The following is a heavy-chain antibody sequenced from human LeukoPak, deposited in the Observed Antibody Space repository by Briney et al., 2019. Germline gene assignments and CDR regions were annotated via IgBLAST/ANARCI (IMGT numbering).Heavy chain of an antibody. CDR3: ASHSSGWNHFDY. V-gene: IGHV4-59*08. Sequence: SETLSLTCTVSGGSISSYYWSWIRQPPGKGLEWIGYIYYSGSTNYNPSLKSRVTISVDTSKNQFSLKLSSVTAADTAVYYCASHSSGWNHFDYWGQGTLVTVSS. CDR1: GGSISSYY. CDR2: IYYSGST. J-gene: IGHJ4*02. D-gene: IGHD6-19*01.